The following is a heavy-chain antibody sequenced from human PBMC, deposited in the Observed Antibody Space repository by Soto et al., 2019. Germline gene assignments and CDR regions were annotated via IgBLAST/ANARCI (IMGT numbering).Heavy chain of an antibody. CDR1: GGSISSYY. J-gene: IGHJ4*02. V-gene: IGHV4-59*01. CDR2: IYYSGST. CDR3: AGSSYDITSFDY. Sequence: LSLTCTVSGGSISSYYWSWIRQPPGKGLAWIGYIYYSGSTNYNPSLKSRVPISVDPYNNHFPLKLSSVTAADTAVHYCAGSSYDITSFDYWGQGTLVTVSS. D-gene: IGHD3-22*01.